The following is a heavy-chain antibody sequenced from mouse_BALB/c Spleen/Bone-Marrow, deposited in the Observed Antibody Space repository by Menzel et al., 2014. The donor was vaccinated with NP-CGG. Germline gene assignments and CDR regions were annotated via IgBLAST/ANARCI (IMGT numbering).Heavy chain of an antibody. CDR3: ARHDGYYAMDY. D-gene: IGHD2-3*01. J-gene: IGHJ4*01. Sequence: EGQLVESGGGLVKPGGSLKLSCAASGFTFSSYAMSWVRQTTEKRLEWVATISSGGSYTYYPDSVKGRFTIFRDNAKNTLYLQMSSLRSEDTAMYYCARHDGYYAMDYWGHGTSVTVSS. V-gene: IGHV5-9-3*01. CDR2: ISSGGSYT. CDR1: GFTFSSYA.